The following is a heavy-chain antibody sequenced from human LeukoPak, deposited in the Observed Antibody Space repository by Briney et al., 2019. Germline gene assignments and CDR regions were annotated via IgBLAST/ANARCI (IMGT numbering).Heavy chain of an antibody. CDR3: AKGGSYRSQPYFDY. D-gene: IGHD3-16*02. V-gene: IGHV3-23*01. CDR2: ISGSGGST. Sequence: GGSLRLSCAASGFTFSSYTMSWVRQAPGKGLEWVSAISGSGGSTYYADSVKGRFTISRDNSKNTVYLQMNSLRAEDTAVYYCAKGGSYRSQPYFDYWGQGTPVTVSS. CDR1: GFTFSSYT. J-gene: IGHJ4*02.